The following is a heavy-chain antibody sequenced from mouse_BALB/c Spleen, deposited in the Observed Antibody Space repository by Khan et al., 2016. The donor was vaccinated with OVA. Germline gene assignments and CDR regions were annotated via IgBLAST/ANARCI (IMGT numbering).Heavy chain of an antibody. Sequence: QVQLQLSGAELARPGASVKMSCKASGYTFTTYTIHWVKQRPGQGLEWIGYIIPSSDYTNYNQNFKDKATLTADKSSSTAYMQLSSLTSEDSAVYYCAREGAYYRSDGWFAYWGQGTLVTVSA. J-gene: IGHJ3*01. CDR1: GYTFTTYT. CDR2: IIPSSDYT. CDR3: AREGAYYRSDGWFAY. V-gene: IGHV1-4*01. D-gene: IGHD2-14*01.